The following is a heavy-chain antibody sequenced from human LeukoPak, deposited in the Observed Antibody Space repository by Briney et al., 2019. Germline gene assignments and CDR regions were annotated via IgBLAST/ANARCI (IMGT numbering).Heavy chain of an antibody. J-gene: IGHJ6*03. CDR3: AREGERWTGMDV. V-gene: IGHV4-34*01. CDR2: INHSGST. D-gene: IGHD5-24*01. Sequence: SETLSLTCAVYGGSFSGYYWSWIRQPPGKGLEWIGEINHSGSTNYNPSLKSRVTISVDTSKNQFSLKLSSVTAADTAVYYCAREGERWTGMDVWGKGTTVTISS. CDR1: GGSFSGYY.